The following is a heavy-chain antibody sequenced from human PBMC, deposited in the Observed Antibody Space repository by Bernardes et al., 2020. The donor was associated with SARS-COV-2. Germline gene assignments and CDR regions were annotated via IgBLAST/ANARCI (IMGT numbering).Heavy chain of an antibody. Sequence: SMKVSCKASGGTFSSYAISWVRQAPGQGLEWMGGIIPIFGTANYAQKFQGRVTITADESTSTAYMELSSLRSEDTAVYYCARAAWSRCSSTSCYVDYYYYGMDVWGQGTTVTVSS. V-gene: IGHV1-69*13. CDR3: ARAAWSRCSSTSCYVDYYYYGMDV. J-gene: IGHJ6*02. CDR2: IIPIFGTA. CDR1: GGTFSSYA. D-gene: IGHD2-2*01.